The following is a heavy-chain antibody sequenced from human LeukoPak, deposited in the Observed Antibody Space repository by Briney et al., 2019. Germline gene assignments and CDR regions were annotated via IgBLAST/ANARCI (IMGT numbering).Heavy chain of an antibody. D-gene: IGHD3-10*01. CDR2: ISTSGDT. Sequence: GGSLRLSCAASAFTFGGYDMHWVRQGTGRGLEWVSGISTSGDTHYADSVKGRFTISRENAKNSLYLQMNSLRAGDTAVYYRAREKLGSGFWYFDLWGRGTLVTVSS. V-gene: IGHV3-13*01. CDR1: AFTFGGYD. CDR3: AREKLGSGFWYFDL. J-gene: IGHJ2*01.